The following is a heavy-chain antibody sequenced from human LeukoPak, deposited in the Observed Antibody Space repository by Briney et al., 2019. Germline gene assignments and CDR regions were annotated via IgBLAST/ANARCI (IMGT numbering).Heavy chain of an antibody. Sequence: GGALRLSCAASGFTFSSYSMNWVRQAPGKGLEWVSYISSSSTIYYADYVKGRFTISRDNAKNSLYLQMNSLRAEDTAVYYCARAGNIVGPVPYWGQGTLVTVSS. CDR1: GFTFSSYS. V-gene: IGHV3-48*01. CDR3: ARAGNIVGPVPY. CDR2: ISSSSTI. J-gene: IGHJ4*02. D-gene: IGHD1-26*01.